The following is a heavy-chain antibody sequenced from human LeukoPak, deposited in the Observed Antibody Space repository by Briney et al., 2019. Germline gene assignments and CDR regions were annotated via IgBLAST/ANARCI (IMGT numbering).Heavy chain of an antibody. V-gene: IGHV4-31*03. Sequence: SQTLSLTCTVSGGSISSGAYFWSWMRQHPGKGLEWIGFIYYSGTTYYNPSLKSRLTLSKDTSKNHFSLTLSSVTAADTAVYYCARAHGSGGDYFDYWGQGTLVTVPS. CDR1: GGSISSGAYF. CDR3: ARAHGSGGDYFDY. J-gene: IGHJ4*02. D-gene: IGHD5-12*01. CDR2: IYYSGTT.